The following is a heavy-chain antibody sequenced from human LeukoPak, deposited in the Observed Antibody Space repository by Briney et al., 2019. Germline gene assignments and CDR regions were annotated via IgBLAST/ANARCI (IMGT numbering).Heavy chain of an antibody. D-gene: IGHD2-15*01. CDR2: ISYGGSNK. CDR3: ATGNPHVVVVVLATPDY. V-gene: IGHV3-30*03. J-gene: IGHJ4*02. Sequence: GGSLRLSCAASGFTFSSFGMHWVRQAPGKGLEWVAFISYGGSNKYYVDSVKGRFTISRDNSKNTLFLQMNSLRREDTAVYYCATGNPHVVVVVLATPDYWGQGTLVTVSS. CDR1: GFTFSSFG.